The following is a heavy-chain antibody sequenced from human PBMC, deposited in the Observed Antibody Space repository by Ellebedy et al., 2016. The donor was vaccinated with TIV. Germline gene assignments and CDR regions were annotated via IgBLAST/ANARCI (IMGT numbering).Heavy chain of an antibody. CDR3: ARKGGTGWYPNNWFDP. Sequence: MPGGSLRLSCTVSGGSIISSNYYWGWIRQPPGKGLEYIGSVYKSGSTHYIPSLKSRLSISVDTSKNQFSLKLSSVTAADTAVYFCARKGGTGWYPNNWFDPWGQGTMVTVSS. V-gene: IGHV4-39*01. CDR2: VYKSGST. J-gene: IGHJ5*02. D-gene: IGHD6-13*01. CDR1: GGSIISSNYY.